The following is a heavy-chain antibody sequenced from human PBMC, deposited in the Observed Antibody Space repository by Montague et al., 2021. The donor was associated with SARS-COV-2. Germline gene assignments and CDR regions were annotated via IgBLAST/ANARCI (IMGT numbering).Heavy chain of an antibody. CDR1: GFTFDDYA. J-gene: IGHJ4*02. V-gene: IGHV3-9*01. D-gene: IGHD3-10*01. CDR2: INRNSGSI. Sequence: SLRLSCAASGFTFDDYAMYWVRQAPGKGLEWVSGINRNSGSIGYADSVKGRFTISRDNAENSLYLQMNSLRAEDTALYYCAKDGLIRGVNYFDYWGQGTLVTVSS. CDR3: AKDGLIRGVNYFDY.